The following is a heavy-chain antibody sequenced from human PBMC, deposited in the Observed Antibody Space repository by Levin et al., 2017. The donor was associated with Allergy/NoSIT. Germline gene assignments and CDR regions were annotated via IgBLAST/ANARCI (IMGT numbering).Heavy chain of an antibody. V-gene: IGHV3-15*01. CDR2: IRSQNDGGTT. CDR3: VTEKPVAGTSWDY. J-gene: IGHJ4*02. D-gene: IGHD6-19*01. Sequence: GGSLRLSCEGSGFSFNNAWMAWVRQAPGKGLEWVGRIRSQNDGGTTDYAGPVKCRFIVSRDDSKKTFYLQMNGLKIEATAVYFCVTEKPVAGTSWDYWGQGTLVTVSS. CDR1: GFSFNNAW.